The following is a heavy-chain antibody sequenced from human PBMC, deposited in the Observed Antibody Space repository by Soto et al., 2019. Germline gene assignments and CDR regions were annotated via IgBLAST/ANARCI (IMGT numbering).Heavy chain of an antibody. D-gene: IGHD4-17*01. Sequence: ASVKVSCKASGYTFTSYDINWVRQATGQGLEWMGWMNPNSGNTGYAQKFQGRVTMTRNTSISTAYMELSSLRSEDTAVYCCARGNGDYPCYYMDVWGKGTTVTVSS. V-gene: IGHV1-8*01. CDR1: GYTFTSYD. CDR2: MNPNSGNT. J-gene: IGHJ6*03. CDR3: ARGNGDYPCYYMDV.